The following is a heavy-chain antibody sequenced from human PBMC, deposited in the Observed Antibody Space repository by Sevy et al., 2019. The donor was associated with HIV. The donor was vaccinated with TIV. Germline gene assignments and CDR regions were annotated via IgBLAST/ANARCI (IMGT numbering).Heavy chain of an antibody. CDR2: IKSKTDGGTT. Sequence: GGSLRLSCAASGFTFTNVWMSWVRQAPGKGLEWVAHIKSKTDGGTTDYAAPVRGRLTISRDNSKNKLYLQMNSLKTEDTAVDYCTTGGSLFQHWGQGTLVTVSS. D-gene: IGHD3-16*01. CDR1: GFTFTNVW. CDR3: TTGGSLFQH. J-gene: IGHJ1*01. V-gene: IGHV3-15*01.